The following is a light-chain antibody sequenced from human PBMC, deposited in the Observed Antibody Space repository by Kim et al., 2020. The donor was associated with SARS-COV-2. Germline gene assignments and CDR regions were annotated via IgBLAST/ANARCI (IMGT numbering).Light chain of an antibody. CDR1: SSDVGSCNY. CDR3: CSYARGSIYV. Sequence: GQSVTIFCTGSSSDVGSCNYVSWYRQHPGQAPKLLIYDVSKLTSGVPDRFSGSKSANTASLTISGLQAEDEADYYCCSYARGSIYVFGAGTKVTVL. CDR2: DVS. J-gene: IGLJ1*01. V-gene: IGLV2-11*03.